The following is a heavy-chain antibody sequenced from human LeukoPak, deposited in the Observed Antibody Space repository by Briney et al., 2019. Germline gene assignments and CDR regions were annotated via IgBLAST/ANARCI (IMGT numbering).Heavy chain of an antibody. CDR2: IRYDAINK. Sequence: PGGSLRLSCAASGFTFSSYGMHWCRQAPGKGLEWVAFIRYDAINKYYADSVKGRFTISIDNSKNTLYLQMNSLRAEDTAVYYCAKDGSVGATIDYWGQGTLVTVSS. CDR3: AKDGSVGATIDY. CDR1: GFTFSSYG. J-gene: IGHJ4*02. V-gene: IGHV3-30*02. D-gene: IGHD1-26*01.